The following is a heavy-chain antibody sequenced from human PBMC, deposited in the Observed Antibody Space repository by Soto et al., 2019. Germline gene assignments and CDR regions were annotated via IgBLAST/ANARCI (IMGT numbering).Heavy chain of an antibody. V-gene: IGHV5-51*01. Sequence: PGESLKISCKGSGYSFNTYWIGWVRQMPGKGLEWMGIIYPGDSNTRYSPSFQGQVTISADRSISTAYVQWSSLKASDSAMYYCARLTVNTTSTYYHYGMDVWGQGTTVTVSS. D-gene: IGHD4-17*01. J-gene: IGHJ6*02. CDR2: IYPGDSNT. CDR1: GYSFNTYW. CDR3: ARLTVNTTSTYYHYGMDV.